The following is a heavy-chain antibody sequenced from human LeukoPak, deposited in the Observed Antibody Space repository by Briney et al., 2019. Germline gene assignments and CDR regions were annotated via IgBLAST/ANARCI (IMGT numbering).Heavy chain of an antibody. D-gene: IGHD2-2*01. CDR2: IYPGDSDT. V-gene: IGHV5-51*01. J-gene: IGHJ4*02. Sequence: GESLKISCKGSGYSFTSYWIAWVRQMPGKGLEWMGIIYPGDSDTRYSPSFQGQVTISADKSISTAYLQWSSLKASDTAMYYCARLSGVVPAAMHFGLDYWGQGTLVTVSS. CDR1: GYSFTSYW. CDR3: ARLSGVVPAAMHFGLDY.